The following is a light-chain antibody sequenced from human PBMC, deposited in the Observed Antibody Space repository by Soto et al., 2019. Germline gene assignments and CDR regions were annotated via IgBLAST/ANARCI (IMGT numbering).Light chain of an antibody. CDR1: SSDVGGYSY. J-gene: IGLJ3*02. CDR3: SSYTTRSTWV. CDR2: VVS. V-gene: IGLV2-14*01. Sequence: QSALTQPASVSGSPGQSITISCTGTSSDVGGYSYVSWYQQHPGKAPKLMIYVVSYRPSGVSNRFSGSKSGNTASLTISGLQADDEADYYCSSYTTRSTWVFGGGTKLTVL.